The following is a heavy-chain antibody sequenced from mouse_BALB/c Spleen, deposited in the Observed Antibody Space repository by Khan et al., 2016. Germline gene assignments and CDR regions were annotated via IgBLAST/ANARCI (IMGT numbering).Heavy chain of an antibody. Sequence: QVQLQQPGAELVNPGASVNLSCKASGYTLTSYWMHWVKQRPGQGLEWIGEINLSNGRTNYNEKFKSKATLTVDKSSSTAYMQLSSPTSEDSAVYYCARLLINFDYWGQGTTLTVSS. CDR2: INLSNGRT. V-gene: IGHV1S81*02. CDR1: GYTLTSYW. D-gene: IGHD2-1*01. CDR3: ARLLINFDY. J-gene: IGHJ2*01.